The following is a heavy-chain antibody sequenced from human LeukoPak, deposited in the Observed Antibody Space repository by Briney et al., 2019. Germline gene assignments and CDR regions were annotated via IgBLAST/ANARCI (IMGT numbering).Heavy chain of an antibody. J-gene: IGHJ6*03. D-gene: IGHD2-2*01. V-gene: IGHV5-51*01. CDR3: ARLLGVCSSTSCYPYYYMDV. CDR1: GYSFTSYW. CDR2: IYPGDSDT. Sequence: GESLKISCKTSGYSFTSYWIGWVRQMPGKGLEWMGVIYPGDSDTRYSPSLQGQVTISVDKSISTAYLQWSSLKASDTAMYYCARLLGVCSSTSCYPYYYMDVWGKGTTVTVSS.